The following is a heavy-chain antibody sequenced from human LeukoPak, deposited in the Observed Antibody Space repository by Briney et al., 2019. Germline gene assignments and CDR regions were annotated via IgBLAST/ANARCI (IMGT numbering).Heavy chain of an antibody. CDR3: AREYGTSEAFDI. Sequence: GGSLRLSCSASGFTFSSYSMNWVRQAPGKGLEWVSSISSSSSYIYYADSVKGRFTISRDNAKNSLYLQMNSLRAEDTAVYYCAREYGTSEAFDIWGQGTMVTVSS. V-gene: IGHV3-21*01. CDR1: GFTFSSYS. CDR2: ISSSSSYI. D-gene: IGHD1-1*01. J-gene: IGHJ3*02.